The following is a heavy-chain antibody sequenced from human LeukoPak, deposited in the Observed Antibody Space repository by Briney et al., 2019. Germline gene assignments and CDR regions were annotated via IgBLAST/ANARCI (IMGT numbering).Heavy chain of an antibody. J-gene: IGHJ4*02. Sequence: GGSLRLPCAASGFTFSSYAMSWVRQAPGKGLEWVSAISGSGGSTYYADPVKGRFTISRDNSKNTLYLQMNSLRAEDTAVYYCAKDPHVTWIQLWTTNYYDSSGYYATTPFDYWGQGTLVTVSS. CDR2: ISGSGGST. V-gene: IGHV3-23*01. D-gene: IGHD3-22*01. CDR3: AKDPHVTWIQLWTTNYYDSSGYYATTPFDY. CDR1: GFTFSSYA.